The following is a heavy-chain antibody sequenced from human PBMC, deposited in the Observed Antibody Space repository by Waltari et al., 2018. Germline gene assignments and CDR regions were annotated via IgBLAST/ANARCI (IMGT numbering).Heavy chain of an antibody. Sequence: EVQLVESGGGLVQPGGSLRLSCAASGLTFSFIWMDWVRRVPGKGLVWVARINSDGSSTSYADSVKGRFTISRDNAKDTLSLQMNSLRAEDTAVYYCASMGKNYYDSSGHLRGYWGQGTLVTVSS. CDR2: INSDGSST. CDR3: ASMGKNYYDSSGHLRGY. CDR1: GLTFSFIW. V-gene: IGHV3-74*01. J-gene: IGHJ4*02. D-gene: IGHD3-22*01.